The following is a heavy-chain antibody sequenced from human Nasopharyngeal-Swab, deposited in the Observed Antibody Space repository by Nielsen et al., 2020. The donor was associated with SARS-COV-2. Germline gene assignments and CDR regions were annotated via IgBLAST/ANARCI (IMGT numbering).Heavy chain of an antibody. CDR2: IFYSGST. J-gene: IGHJ3*02. Sequence: WIRQPPGKGLEWIGSIFYSGSTDYNPSLKRRVTISVDTSKNQFSLKLSSVSAADTAVYYCARQGTRCSGGSCYSDAFDIWGQGTMVTVSS. D-gene: IGHD2-15*01. V-gene: IGHV4-39*01. CDR3: ARQGTRCSGGSCYSDAFDI.